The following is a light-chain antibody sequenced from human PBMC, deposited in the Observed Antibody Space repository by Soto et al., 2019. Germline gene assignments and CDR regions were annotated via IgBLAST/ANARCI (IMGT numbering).Light chain of an antibody. Sequence: QSALTQPASVSGSPGQSITISCTGTSSDVGGYNYVSWYQQHSGKAPKLMIYEVSNRPSGVSNRFSGSKSGNTASLTISGLQAEDEADYYCSSYTSSTTYVFGTGTELTVL. CDR3: SSYTSSTTYV. CDR1: SSDVGGYNY. CDR2: EVS. V-gene: IGLV2-14*01. J-gene: IGLJ1*01.